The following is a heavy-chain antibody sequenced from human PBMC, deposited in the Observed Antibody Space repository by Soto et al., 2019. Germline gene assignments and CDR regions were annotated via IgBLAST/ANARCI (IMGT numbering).Heavy chain of an antibody. CDR1: GTTFSSYA. D-gene: IGHD3-10*01. CDR3: ARGNPRGITLLRGVTDTWFDT. J-gene: IGHJ5*02. V-gene: IGHV1-69*01. CDR2: IIPMFGPA. Sequence: QVQLVQSGAEVKKPGSSLKVSCKASGTTFSSYAISWVRQAPGQGLLWMGGIIPMFGPANYSQRFLGRVTITAYESTTTAYMELTSLRSDDTAVYYCARGNPRGITLLRGVTDTWFDTWGQGTLVTVTS.